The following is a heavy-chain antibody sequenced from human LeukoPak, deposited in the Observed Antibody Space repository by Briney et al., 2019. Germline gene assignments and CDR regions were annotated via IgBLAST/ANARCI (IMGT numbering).Heavy chain of an antibody. V-gene: IGHV3-9*01. CDR3: AKEGYGDYPFDY. Sequence: GGSLRLSCAASGFTFDDYAMHWVRQAPGKGLEWVSGISWNSGSIGYADSVKGRFTISRDNAKNSLYLQMNSLRAEDTAVYYCAKEGYGDYPFDYWGQGTLVTVSS. CDR1: GFTFDDYA. J-gene: IGHJ4*02. D-gene: IGHD4-17*01. CDR2: ISWNSGSI.